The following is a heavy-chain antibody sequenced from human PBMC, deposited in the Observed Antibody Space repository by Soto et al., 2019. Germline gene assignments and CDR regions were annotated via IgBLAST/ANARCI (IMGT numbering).Heavy chain of an antibody. Sequence: GGSLRLSCAASGFTFSSYGMHWVRQAPGKGLEWVAVIWYDGSNKYYADSVKGRFTISRDNSKNTLYLQMNSLRAEDTAVYYCARDRTSSSWYKWFDYWGQGTLVTVSS. CDR2: IWYDGSNK. V-gene: IGHV3-33*01. CDR1: GFTFSSYG. J-gene: IGHJ4*02. CDR3: ARDRTSSSWYKWFDY. D-gene: IGHD6-13*01.